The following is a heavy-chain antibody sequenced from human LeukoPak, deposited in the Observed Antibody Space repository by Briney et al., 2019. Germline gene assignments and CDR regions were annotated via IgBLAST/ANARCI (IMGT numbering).Heavy chain of an antibody. Sequence: GGSLRLSCAASGFTFSTYSMNWVRQGPGKGLEWVSYISGSSNRIYYADSVKGRFTISRDNAKNSLYLQMNSLRDEDTAVYYCAREAPYDNSAYAYWGQGTLVTVSS. CDR3: AREAPYDNSAYAY. V-gene: IGHV3-48*02. D-gene: IGHD3-22*01. J-gene: IGHJ4*02. CDR2: ISGSSNRI. CDR1: GFTFSTYS.